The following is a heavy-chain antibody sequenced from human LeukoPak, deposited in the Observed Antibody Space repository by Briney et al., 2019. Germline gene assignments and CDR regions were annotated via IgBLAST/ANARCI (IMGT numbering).Heavy chain of an antibody. CDR2: ISPNSGVT. CDR3: AREGPGMALH. D-gene: IGHD6-13*01. Sequence: ASVNVSCKASGYTFTDHYVHWVRQAPGQGLEWMGCISPNSGVTYYAQKFQGRVTMTTDTSISTAFMDLNRLRSDDRAVYYCAREGPGMALHWGQGTLVTVSS. CDR1: GYTFTDHY. J-gene: IGHJ4*02. V-gene: IGHV1-2*02.